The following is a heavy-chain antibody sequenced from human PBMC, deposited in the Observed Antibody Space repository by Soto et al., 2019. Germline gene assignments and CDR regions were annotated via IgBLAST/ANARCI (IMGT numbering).Heavy chain of an antibody. V-gene: IGHV4-59*01. D-gene: IGHD5-12*01. CDR3: ARRATIPTVDTFDI. Sequence: SETLSLTCTVSGGSISSYYWSWIRQPPGKGLEWIGYIYYSGSTNYNPSLKSRVTISVDTSKNQFSLKLSSVTAADTAVYYCARRATIPTVDTFDIWGQGTMVTVSS. CDR2: IYYSGST. J-gene: IGHJ3*02. CDR1: GGSISSYY.